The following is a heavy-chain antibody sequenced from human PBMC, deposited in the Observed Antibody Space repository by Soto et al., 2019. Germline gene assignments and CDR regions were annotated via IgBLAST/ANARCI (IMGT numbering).Heavy chain of an antibody. Sequence: QVQLQESGPGLVKPSETLSLTCTVSGGSISSYYWSWIRQPPGKGLEWIGYIYYSGSTNYNPSLKSRVTISVDTSKNQFSLKLSSLTAADTAVYYCARCGSWYRWFDPWGQGTLVTVSS. CDR1: GGSISSYY. D-gene: IGHD6-13*01. V-gene: IGHV4-59*01. CDR3: ARCGSWYRWFDP. CDR2: IYYSGST. J-gene: IGHJ5*02.